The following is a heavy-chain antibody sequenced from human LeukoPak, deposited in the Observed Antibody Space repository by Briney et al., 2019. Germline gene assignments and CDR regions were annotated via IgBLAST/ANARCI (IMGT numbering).Heavy chain of an antibody. V-gene: IGHV3-48*03. CDR1: GFTFSSYE. CDR3: ARAASGYSGYDSPDY. D-gene: IGHD5-12*01. CDR2: ISSIGSNI. Sequence: GGSLRLSCAASGFTFSSYEMNWVRQAPGKGLEWVSYISSIGSNIYYADSVKGRFTVSRDNAKNSLYLQMNSLRAEATAVYYCARAASGYSGYDSPDYWGQGTLVTVSS. J-gene: IGHJ4*02.